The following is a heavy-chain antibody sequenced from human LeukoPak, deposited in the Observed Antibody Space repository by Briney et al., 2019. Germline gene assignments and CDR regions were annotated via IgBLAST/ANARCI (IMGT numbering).Heavy chain of an antibody. CDR2: ISSSSNYI. CDR1: GFTFSSYE. Sequence: GGSLRLSCAASGFTFSSYEMNWVRQAPGKGLEWVSSISSSSNYIYYADSVKGRFTISRDNAKNSLYLQMNSLRAEDTAVYYCASPLPHSSGWYGLLGYWGEGTLVTVSS. D-gene: IGHD6-19*01. J-gene: IGHJ4*02. CDR3: ASPLPHSSGWYGLLGY. V-gene: IGHV3-21*01.